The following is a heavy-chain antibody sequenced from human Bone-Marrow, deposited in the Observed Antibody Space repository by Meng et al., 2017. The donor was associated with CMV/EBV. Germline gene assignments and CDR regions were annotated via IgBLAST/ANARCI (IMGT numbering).Heavy chain of an antibody. CDR1: GFTFSDHY. Sequence: GESLKISCAASGFTFSDHYMTWIRQAPGKGLEWVAVISFDGSSKYYADSVKGRFTISRDNSKNTVYMRMNNLRAGDMAVYYCVRGGAAADWGGFFDYWGQGTLVTVSS. CDR2: ISFDGSSK. J-gene: IGHJ4*02. D-gene: IGHD6-13*01. V-gene: IGHV3-30-3*01. CDR3: VRGGAAADWGGFFDY.